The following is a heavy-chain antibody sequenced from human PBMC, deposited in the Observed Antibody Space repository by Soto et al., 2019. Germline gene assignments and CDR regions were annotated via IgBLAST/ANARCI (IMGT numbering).Heavy chain of an antibody. Sequence: GSLRLSCAASGFTVSNNYMSWVRQAPGKGLQWVSVIFAGGNPYYAEPVKGRFTISRDNSKNTLYLQMNSLRAEDTAMYYCTRDLPGYSSSWPDNWGQGTLVTVSS. V-gene: IGHV3-66*01. J-gene: IGHJ1*01. CDR2: IFAGGNP. CDR3: TRDLPGYSSSWPDN. D-gene: IGHD6-13*01. CDR1: GFTVSNNY.